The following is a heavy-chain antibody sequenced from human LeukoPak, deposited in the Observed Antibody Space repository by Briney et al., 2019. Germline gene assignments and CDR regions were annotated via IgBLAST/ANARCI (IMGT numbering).Heavy chain of an antibody. J-gene: IGHJ4*02. D-gene: IGHD2-2*01. CDR2: SIPIFGTA. V-gene: IGHV1-69*13. CDR3: DKERYVCSSTSCYEDYFDY. Sequence: GAPVKVSCKASLCTISSYAISWVRQAPGHGLEWMGGSIPIFGTANYAQKFQGRVTITADESTSTAYMELSSLRAEEMGVCYCDKERYVCSSTSCYEDYFDYWGQGTLVTVSS. CDR1: LCTISSYA.